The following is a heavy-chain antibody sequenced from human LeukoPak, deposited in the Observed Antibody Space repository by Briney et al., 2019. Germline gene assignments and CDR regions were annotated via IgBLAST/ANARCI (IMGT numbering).Heavy chain of an antibody. CDR1: GYTFTGYY. Sequence: GASVKVSCKASGYTFTGYYMHWVRQAPGQGLEWMGRFNPNSGGTNYAQKFQGRVTMTRDTSISTAYMELSRLRSDDTAVYYCATIFGVVIIPADDAFDIWGQGTMVTVSS. V-gene: IGHV1-2*06. J-gene: IGHJ3*02. CDR3: ATIFGVVIIPADDAFDI. CDR2: FNPNSGGT. D-gene: IGHD3-3*01.